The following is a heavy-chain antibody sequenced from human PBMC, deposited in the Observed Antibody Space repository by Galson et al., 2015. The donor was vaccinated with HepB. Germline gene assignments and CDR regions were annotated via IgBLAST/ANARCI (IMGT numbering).Heavy chain of an antibody. V-gene: IGHV1-24*01. CDR3: ATIRARGLLKNCGGDCYSHY. D-gene: IGHD2-21*01. CDR1: GYTLTELS. CDR2: FDPEDGET. J-gene: IGHJ4*02. Sequence: SVKVSCKVSGYTLTELSMHWVRQAPGKGLEWMGGFDPEDGETIYAQKFQGRVTMTEDTSTDTAYMELSSLRSEDTAVYYCATIRARGLLKNCGGDCYSHYWGQGTLVTVSS.